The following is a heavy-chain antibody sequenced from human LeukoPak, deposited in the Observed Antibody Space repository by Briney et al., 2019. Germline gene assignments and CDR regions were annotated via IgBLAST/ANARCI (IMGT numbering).Heavy chain of an antibody. Sequence: RSLRLSCAASGFSFSSHWMRWVPQAPGKGLEWIANIKADGSDKYYGNSMQGRLTISRENSKNSLYLEMNSLRGEDAAVYYCARDPGGSNWGAFDMWGQGTMVTVSS. J-gene: IGHJ3*02. CDR2: IKADGSDK. CDR1: GFSFSSHW. V-gene: IGHV3-7*01. D-gene: IGHD3-16*01. CDR3: ARDPGGSNWGAFDM.